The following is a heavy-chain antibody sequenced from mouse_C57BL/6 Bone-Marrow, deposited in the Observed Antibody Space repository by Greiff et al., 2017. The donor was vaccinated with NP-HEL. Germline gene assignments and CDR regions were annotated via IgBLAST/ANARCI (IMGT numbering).Heavy chain of an antibody. Sequence: EVQLQQSGPELVKPGASVKISCKASGYTFTDYYMNWVKQSHGKSLEWIGDINPNNGGTSYNQKFKGKATLTVDKSSSTAYMELRSLTSEDSAVYYCARSRAYYGPAWFAYWGQGTLVTVSA. CDR1: GYTFTDYY. CDR2: INPNNGGT. CDR3: ARSRAYYGPAWFAY. J-gene: IGHJ3*01. D-gene: IGHD2-10*01. V-gene: IGHV1-26*01.